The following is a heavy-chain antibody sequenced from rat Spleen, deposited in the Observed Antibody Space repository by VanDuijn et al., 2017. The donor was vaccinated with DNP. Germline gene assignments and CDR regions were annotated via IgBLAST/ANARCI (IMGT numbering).Heavy chain of an antibody. D-gene: IGHD1-8*01. Sequence: EVKLVESGGDLVQPGRSLKLSCVASGFTFNNYWMTWIRQAPGKGLEWVASITSSGGSTYYPDSMKGRFTISRDNATNTLYLQMNSLRSEDTASYYCVRDSRDYGSYADYFDYWGQGVMVTVSS. CDR1: GFTFNNYW. CDR2: ITSSGGST. CDR3: VRDSRDYGSYADYFDY. J-gene: IGHJ2*01. V-gene: IGHV5-31*01.